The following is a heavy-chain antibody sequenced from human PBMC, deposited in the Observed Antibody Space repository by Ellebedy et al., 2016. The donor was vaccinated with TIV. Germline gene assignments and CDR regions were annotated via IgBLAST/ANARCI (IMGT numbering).Heavy chain of an antibody. CDR2: ISDSGGAT. CDR3: AKDSGLSGWYFDY. CDR1: GFTFSNYA. D-gene: IGHD6-19*01. V-gene: IGHV3-23*01. Sequence: PGGSLRLSCEASGFTFSNYAMGWVRQAPGKGLEWISVISDSGGATYYAAPLKGRFTTSRDNSNDMVYLQINSLRPDDTAVYYCAKDSGLSGWYFDYWGQGTLVTVSS. J-gene: IGHJ4*02.